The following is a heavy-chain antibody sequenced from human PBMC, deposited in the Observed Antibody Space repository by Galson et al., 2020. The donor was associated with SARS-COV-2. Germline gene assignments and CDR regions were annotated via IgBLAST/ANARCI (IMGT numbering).Heavy chain of an antibody. CDR1: GGTFNNYT. V-gene: IGHV1-69*02. CDR3: ARAQGDYYDASGYYTMDYALKS. CDR2: VIPILGLP. D-gene: IGHD3-22*01. J-gene: IGHJ3*01. Sequence: SVKVSCKASGGTFNNYTISWVRQAPGQGLEWLGRVIPILGLPNYAQKFQGRVTITADKSTSTAYMDLSSLTSEDTAVYYCARAQGDYYDASGYYTMDYALKSWGEGTKVTV.